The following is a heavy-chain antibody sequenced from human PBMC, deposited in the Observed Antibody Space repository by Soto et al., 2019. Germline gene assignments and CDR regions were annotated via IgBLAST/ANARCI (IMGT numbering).Heavy chain of an antibody. CDR1: GFTFSSST. D-gene: IGHD2-8*01. Sequence: EVQLLESGGGLVQPGGSLRLSCAASGFTFSSSTMSWVRQAPGKGLEWVSGMRGSGGSPYYADSVKGRFSISRDNSRNTLYLQMNSLRAEDTAVYYCANNLQSVLCTKGVCIPGGVFQHWGQGTLVTVSS. V-gene: IGHV3-23*01. CDR2: MRGSGGSP. J-gene: IGHJ1*01. CDR3: ANNLQSVLCTKGVCIPGGVFQH.